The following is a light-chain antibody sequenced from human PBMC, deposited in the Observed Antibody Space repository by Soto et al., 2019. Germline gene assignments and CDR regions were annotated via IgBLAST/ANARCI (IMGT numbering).Light chain of an antibody. CDR1: HVIGSY. CDR2: AAS. V-gene: IGKV1-27*01. Sequence: DIQMTQSPSSLSAFVGDRVTITCRASHVIGSYLAWYQQKPGKVPNLLIFAASTLQSGVPSRFSGSGSGTDFTLTIRSLQPEDVATSYCQKYNSAPFTFGPGTKVDIK. J-gene: IGKJ3*01. CDR3: QKYNSAPFT.